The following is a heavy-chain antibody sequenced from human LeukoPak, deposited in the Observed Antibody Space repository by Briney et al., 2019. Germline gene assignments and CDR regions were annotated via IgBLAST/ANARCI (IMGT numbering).Heavy chain of an antibody. J-gene: IGHJ4*02. CDR1: GFTFSSYG. D-gene: IGHD3-22*01. CDR2: ISYEGSNE. CDR3: AKDGKEYYSDSSGFSDY. V-gene: IGHV3-30*18. Sequence: GGSLRLSCVASGFTFSSYGMHWVRQAPGKGLEWVAFISYEGSNEFYADSVKGRFTVSRDNSKKTLNLQMNSLRVEDTAVYYCAKDGKEYYSDSSGFSDYWGQGTLVTVSS.